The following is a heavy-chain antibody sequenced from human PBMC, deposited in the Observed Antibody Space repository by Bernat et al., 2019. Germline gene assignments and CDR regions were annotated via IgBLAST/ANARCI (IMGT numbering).Heavy chain of an antibody. J-gene: IGHJ4*02. CDR3: ARDAHTYYDLWSGYYNAYYFDY. D-gene: IGHD3-3*01. CDR2: INAGNGNT. V-gene: IGHV1-3*01. CDR1: GYTFTSYA. Sequence: QVQLVQSGAEVKKPGASVKVSCKASGYTFTSYAMHWVRQAPGQRLEWMGWINAGNGNTKYSQKFQGRVTITRDTSASTAYMELSSLRSEDTAVYYCARDAHTYYDLWSGYYNAYYFDYWGQGTLVTVSS.